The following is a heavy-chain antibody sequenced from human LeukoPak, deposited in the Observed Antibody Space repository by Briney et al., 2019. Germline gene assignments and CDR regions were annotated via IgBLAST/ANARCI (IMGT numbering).Heavy chain of an antibody. CDR3: AKDHLPRIVVAGRDY. Sequence: PGGTLRLSCAASGFTFSNYGMSWVRQAPGKGLEWISAISGSGGTTYYADSVKGRFTISRDNPNNTLFLQLNSLRAEDSAVYYCAKDHLPRIVVAGRDYWGQGILVTVSS. CDR2: ISGSGGTT. J-gene: IGHJ4*02. D-gene: IGHD6-19*01. V-gene: IGHV3-23*01. CDR1: GFTFSNYG.